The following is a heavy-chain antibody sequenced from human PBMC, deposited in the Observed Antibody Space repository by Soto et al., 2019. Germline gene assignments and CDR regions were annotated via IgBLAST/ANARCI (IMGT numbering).Heavy chain of an antibody. CDR1: GYSFNNYW. D-gene: IGHD6-6*01. Sequence: RGESLKISCKGSGYSFNNYWIGWVRQMPGRGLEWMGIIYPDDSDTRYSPSFQGQVTISADTSISTAYLQWNSLKASDTAMYYCARHETRYSGSENQYYYYGMDVWGQGTTVTVSS. CDR2: IYPDDSDT. J-gene: IGHJ6*02. CDR3: ARHETRYSGSENQYYYYGMDV. V-gene: IGHV5-51*01.